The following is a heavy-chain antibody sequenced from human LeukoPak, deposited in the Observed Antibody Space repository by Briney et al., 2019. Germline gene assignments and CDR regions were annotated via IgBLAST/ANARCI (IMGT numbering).Heavy chain of an antibody. CDR1: GGSFSGYY. CDR2: INHSGST. CDR3: ARGRRGYSYGYQDY. V-gene: IGHV4-34*01. Sequence: SETLSLTCAVYGGSFSGYYWSWIRQPPGKGLEWIGEINHSGSTNYNPSLKSRVTISVDTSKNQFSLKPSSVTAADTAVYYCARGRRGYSYGYQDYWGQGTLVTVSS. D-gene: IGHD5-18*01. J-gene: IGHJ4*02.